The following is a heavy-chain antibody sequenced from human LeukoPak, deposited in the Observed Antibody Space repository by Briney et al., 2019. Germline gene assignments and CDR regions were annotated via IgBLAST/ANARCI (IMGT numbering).Heavy chain of an antibody. CDR3: ARDYYGSGSGGFDP. Sequence: PGGSLRLSCAASGFTFSSYAMHWVRQAPGKGLEWVAVISYDGSNKYYADSVKGRFTISRDNSKNTLYLQMNSLRAEDTAAYYCARDYYGSGSGGFDPWGQGTLVTVSS. CDR1: GFTFSSYA. J-gene: IGHJ5*02. CDR2: ISYDGSNK. V-gene: IGHV3-30*04. D-gene: IGHD3-10*01.